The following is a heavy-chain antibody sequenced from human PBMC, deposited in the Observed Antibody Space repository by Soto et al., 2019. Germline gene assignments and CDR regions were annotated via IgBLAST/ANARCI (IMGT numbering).Heavy chain of an antibody. CDR3: ARGWPYSDYGMDV. Sequence: PGGSLRLSCAASGFTFSSYWMHWVRQAPGKGLVWVSRINSDGSSTSYADSVKGRFTISRDNAKNTLYLQMNSLRAEDTAVYYCARGWPYSDYGMDVWGQGTTVTVSS. J-gene: IGHJ6*02. V-gene: IGHV3-74*01. CDR2: INSDGSST. CDR1: GFTFSSYW. D-gene: IGHD5-18*01.